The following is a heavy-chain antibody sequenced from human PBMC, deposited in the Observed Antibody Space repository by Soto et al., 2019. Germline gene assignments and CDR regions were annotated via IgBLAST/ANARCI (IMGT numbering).Heavy chain of an antibody. Sequence: QVQLQQSGPGLVKPSQTLSLTCAISGDSVSSNSAAWNWIRQSPSRGLEWLGRTYYRSKWYNDYAVSATSRITTNPHPPNAQFSLQRNSVNPEDTAVYYCSRDLFDRGLGGSYDSYGMDVWGQGTTVTVSS. CDR3: SRDLFDRGLGGSYDSYGMDV. CDR2: TYYRSKWYN. V-gene: IGHV6-1*01. D-gene: IGHD7-27*01. CDR1: GDSVSSNSAA. J-gene: IGHJ6*02.